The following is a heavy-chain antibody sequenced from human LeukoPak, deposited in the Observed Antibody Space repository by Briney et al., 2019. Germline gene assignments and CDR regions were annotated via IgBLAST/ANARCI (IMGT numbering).Heavy chain of an antibody. V-gene: IGHV3-7*04. D-gene: IGHD6-19*01. CDR2: INQDGSEK. J-gene: IGHJ6*03. Sequence: GGSLRLSCGASGFTFDDYWMSWVRQAPGQGLEWVANINQDGSEKYYLDSAKGRFTISRDNARNSLYLQVNSLRAEDTAVYYCARGPGYSSGWYRPNYYYYYYMDVWGKGTTVTISS. CDR3: ARGPGYSSGWYRPNYYYYYYMDV. CDR1: GFTFDDYW.